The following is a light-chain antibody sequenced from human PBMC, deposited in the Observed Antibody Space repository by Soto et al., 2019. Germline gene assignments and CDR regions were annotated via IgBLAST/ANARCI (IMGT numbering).Light chain of an antibody. CDR1: QSVSSGH. Sequence: EIVLTQSPGTLSLSPGERATLSCRASQSVSSGHLAWYQQKPGQAPRLLIYGVSSRATGIPDRFSGSGSGTDSALTISRLEPEDFAVYYCQQYGSSPWTFGQGTKVDIK. J-gene: IGKJ1*01. CDR3: QQYGSSPWT. V-gene: IGKV3-20*01. CDR2: GVS.